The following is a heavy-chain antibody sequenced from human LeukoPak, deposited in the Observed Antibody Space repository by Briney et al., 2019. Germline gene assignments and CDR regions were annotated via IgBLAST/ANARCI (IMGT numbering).Heavy chain of an antibody. D-gene: IGHD6-13*01. CDR3: ARYSSPPGDAFDI. Sequence: ASVKVSRKASGYTFTGYYMHWVRQAPGQGLEWMGWINPNSGGTNYAQKFQGRVTMTRDTSISTAYMELSRLRSDDTAVYYCARYSSPPGDAFDIWGQGTMVTVSS. CDR2: INPNSGGT. CDR1: GYTFTGYY. V-gene: IGHV1-2*02. J-gene: IGHJ3*02.